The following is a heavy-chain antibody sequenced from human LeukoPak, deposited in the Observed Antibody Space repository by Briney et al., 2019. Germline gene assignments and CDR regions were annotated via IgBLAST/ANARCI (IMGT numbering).Heavy chain of an antibody. CDR1: GFTFSSYG. CDR3: VKGSTEGLDY. CDR2: ISYDGSNK. J-gene: IGHJ4*02. Sequence: PGRSLRLSCAASGFTFSSYGMHWVRQAPGKGLEWVAVISYDGSNKYYADSVKGRFTISRDNSKNALYLQMNSLRAEDTAVYYCVKGSTEGLDYWGQGTLVTVSS. V-gene: IGHV3-30*18.